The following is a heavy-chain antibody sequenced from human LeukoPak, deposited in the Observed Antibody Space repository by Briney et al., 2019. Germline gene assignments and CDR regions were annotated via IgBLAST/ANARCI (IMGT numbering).Heavy chain of an antibody. CDR3: AKAPSSTSPYSYYYGMDV. V-gene: IGHV3-7*03. CDR1: GFTFSSYW. J-gene: IGHJ6*02. CDR2: IKQDGSEK. Sequence: LPGGSLRLSCAASGFTFSSYWMSWVRQAPGKGLEWVANIKQDGSEKYYVDSVEGRFTISRDNAKNSLYLQMNSLRAEDTAVYYCAKAPSSTSPYSYYYGMDVWGQGTTVTVSS. D-gene: IGHD2-2*01.